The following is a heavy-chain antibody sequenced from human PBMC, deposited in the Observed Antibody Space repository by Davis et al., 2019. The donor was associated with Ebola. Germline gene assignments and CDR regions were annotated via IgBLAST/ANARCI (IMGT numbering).Heavy chain of an antibody. J-gene: IGHJ3*02. CDR2: IRYDGSNK. D-gene: IGHD4-11*01. Sequence: GGSLRLSCAASGFTFSSYAMHWVRQAPGKGLEWVAFIRYDGSNKYYADSVKGRFTISRDNSKNTLYLQMNSLRAEDTAVYYCAKDRRTTHAFDIWGQGTMVTVSS. V-gene: IGHV3-30*02. CDR1: GFTFSSYA. CDR3: AKDRRTTHAFDI.